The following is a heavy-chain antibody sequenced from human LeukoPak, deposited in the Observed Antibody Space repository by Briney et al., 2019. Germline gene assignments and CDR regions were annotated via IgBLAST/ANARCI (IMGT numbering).Heavy chain of an antibody. Sequence: PGGSLRLSCAASGFTFSSYAMSWVRQAPGKGLEWVAVISYDGSNKYYADSVKGRFTISRDNSKNTLYLQMNSLRAEDTAVYYCAKDLEDSSGYYLYYYYMDVWGKGTTVTVSS. CDR1: GFTFSSYA. J-gene: IGHJ6*03. CDR3: AKDLEDSSGYYLYYYYMDV. V-gene: IGHV3-30*18. CDR2: ISYDGSNK. D-gene: IGHD3-22*01.